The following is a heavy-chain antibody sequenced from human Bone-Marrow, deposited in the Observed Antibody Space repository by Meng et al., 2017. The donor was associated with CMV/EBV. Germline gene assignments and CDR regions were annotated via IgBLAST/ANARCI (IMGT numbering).Heavy chain of an antibody. CDR2: IKQDGSEK. Sequence: GESLKISCAASGFTFSSYWMSWVRQAPGKGLEWVANIKQDGSEKYYVDSVKGRFTISRDNAKNSLYLQMNSLRAEDTAVYYCARDAVLLWFGESPLDYWGQGTLVTSPQ. D-gene: IGHD3-10*01. V-gene: IGHV3-7*01. CDR1: GFTFSSYW. J-gene: IGHJ4*02. CDR3: ARDAVLLWFGESPLDY.